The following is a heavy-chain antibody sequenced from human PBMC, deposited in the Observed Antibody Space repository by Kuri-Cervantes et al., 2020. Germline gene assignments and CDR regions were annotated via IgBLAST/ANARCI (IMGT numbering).Heavy chain of an antibody. CDR2: ISYDGSNK. D-gene: IGHD2/OR15-2a*01. V-gene: IGHV3-30-3*01. J-gene: IGHJ6*02. CDR3: ARDREYYYYGMDV. CDR1: GFTFSSYA. Sequence: GGSLRLSCAASGFTFSSYAMHWVRQAPGKGLEWVAVISYDGSNKYYADSVKGRFTISRDNSKNTLYLQMNSLRAEDTAVYYCARDREYYYYGMDVWGQGTPVTVSS.